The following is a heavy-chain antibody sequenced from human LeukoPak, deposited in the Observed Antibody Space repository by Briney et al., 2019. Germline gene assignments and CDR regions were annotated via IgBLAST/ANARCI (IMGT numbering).Heavy chain of an antibody. Sequence: GGSLRLSCAASGFTFSSHSMNWVRQVPGKGLEWVSSISSSSTSIYYADSLKGRFTIARDNAKNSVYLEMNSLRADDTAVYYCARSARLMKGVVEVTALDDWGQGTLVTVSS. CDR2: ISSSSTSI. V-gene: IGHV3-21*01. CDR1: GFTFSSHS. J-gene: IGHJ4*02. D-gene: IGHD3-3*01. CDR3: ARSARLMKGVVEVTALDD.